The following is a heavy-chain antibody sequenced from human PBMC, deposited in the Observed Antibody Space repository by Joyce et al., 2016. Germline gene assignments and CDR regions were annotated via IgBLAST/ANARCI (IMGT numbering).Heavy chain of an antibody. V-gene: IGHV3-48*01. CDR3: AKADYGDKIDAFDI. D-gene: IGHD4-17*01. CDR1: GFTFSSYS. Sequence: EVQLVESGGGLVQPGGSLRLSCAASGFTFSSYSMNWVRQAPGKGLGWGSYISSSSSTIYYADSVKGRFTISRDNAKNSLYLQMNSLRAEDTAVYYCAKADYGDKIDAFDIWGQGTMVTVSS. J-gene: IGHJ3*02. CDR2: ISSSSSTI.